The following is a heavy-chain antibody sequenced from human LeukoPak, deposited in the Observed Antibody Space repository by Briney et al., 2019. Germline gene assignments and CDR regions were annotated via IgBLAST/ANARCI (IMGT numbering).Heavy chain of an antibody. J-gene: IGHJ5*02. CDR1: GGSISSGDYY. V-gene: IGHV4-30-4*08. CDR3: ARKLRGSRLVVITTAWFDP. CDR2: IYYSGST. Sequence: SETLSLTCTVSGGSISSGDYYWSWIRQPPGNGLERIGYIYYSGSTYYNPSLKSRVAISVDTSKNQFSLKLSSVTAADTAVYYCARKLRGSRLVVITTAWFDPWGQGTLVTVSS. D-gene: IGHD3-22*01.